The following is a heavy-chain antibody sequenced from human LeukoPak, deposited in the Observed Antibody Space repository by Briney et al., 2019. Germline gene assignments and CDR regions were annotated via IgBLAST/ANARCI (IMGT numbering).Heavy chain of an antibody. CDR2: ISYDGSNK. Sequence: PGRSLRLSCAASGFTFSSYAMHWVRQAPGKGLEWVAVISYDGSNKYYADSVKGRFTISRDNSKNTLYLQMNSLRAEDTAVYYCARDRNVPGRPGFAPWGKETLVTVSS. D-gene: IGHD3-10*02. CDR1: GFTFSSYA. CDR3: ARDRNVPGRPGFAP. J-gene: IGHJ5*02. V-gene: IGHV3-30*04.